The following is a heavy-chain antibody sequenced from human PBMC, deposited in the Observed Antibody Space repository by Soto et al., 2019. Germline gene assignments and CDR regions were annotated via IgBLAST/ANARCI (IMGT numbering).Heavy chain of an antibody. CDR2: ISSDASNK. Sequence: GGSLRLSCAASGFTFSNYDMHWVRQAPGKGLEWVAVISSDASNKYYAASVKGRFTISRDNSKNTLYLQMNSLRAEDTAVYYCARDVWVGHIVVETAADAFDIWGQGTMVTVSS. CDR3: ARDVWVGHIVVETAADAFDI. D-gene: IGHD2-21*01. V-gene: IGHV3-30*03. CDR1: GFTFSNYD. J-gene: IGHJ3*02.